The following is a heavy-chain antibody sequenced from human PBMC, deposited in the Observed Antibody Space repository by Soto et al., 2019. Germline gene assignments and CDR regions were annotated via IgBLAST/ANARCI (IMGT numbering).Heavy chain of an antibody. J-gene: IGHJ3*02. CDR1: GFTFSSYG. V-gene: IGHV3-30*18. CDR3: AKDLITMIVVRHDAFDI. CDR2: ISYDGSNK. Sequence: PGGSLRLSCAASGFTFSSYGMHWVRQAPGKGLEWVAVISYDGSNKYYADSVKGRFTISRDNSKNTLYLQMNSLRAEDTAVYYCAKDLITMIVVRHDAFDIWGQGTMVTVSS. D-gene: IGHD3-22*01.